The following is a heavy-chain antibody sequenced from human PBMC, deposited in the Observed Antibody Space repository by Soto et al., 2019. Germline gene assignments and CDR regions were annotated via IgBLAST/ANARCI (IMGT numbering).Heavy chain of an antibody. CDR2: IDPSDSYT. Sequence: EVQLVQSGAEVKKPGESLRISCKGSGYSFTSYWISWVRQMPGKGLEWMGRIDPSDSYTNYSPPFQGHVTISADKSISTAYLQWSSLKASDTDMYYCHFYGSGSYKNWFDPWGQGTLVTVSS. D-gene: IGHD3-10*01. CDR3: HFYGSGSYKNWFDP. J-gene: IGHJ5*02. V-gene: IGHV5-10-1*01. CDR1: GYSFTSYW.